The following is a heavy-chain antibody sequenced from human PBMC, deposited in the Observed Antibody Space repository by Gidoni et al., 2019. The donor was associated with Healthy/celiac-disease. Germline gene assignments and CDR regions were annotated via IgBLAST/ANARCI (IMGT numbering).Heavy chain of an antibody. V-gene: IGHV3-23*01. Sequence: EVQLLESGGGLVQPGGSLRLSCAASGFTFSSYAMSWVRQAPGKGLEWVSAISGSGGSTYYADSVKGRFTISRDNSKNTLYLQMNSLRAEDTAVYYCAKDRGYSYGYSPTLGYWGQGTLVTVSS. CDR3: AKDRGYSYGYSPTLGY. J-gene: IGHJ4*02. CDR1: GFTFSSYA. CDR2: ISGSGGST. D-gene: IGHD5-18*01.